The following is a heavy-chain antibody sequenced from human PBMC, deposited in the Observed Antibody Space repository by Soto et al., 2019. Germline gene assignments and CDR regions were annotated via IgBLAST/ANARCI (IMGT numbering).Heavy chain of an antibody. D-gene: IGHD3-3*01. V-gene: IGHV1-46*01. CDR1: GYTFTSYY. CDR3: ARDAGGWPSFWSAKGVDY. J-gene: IGHJ4*02. Sequence: GASVKVSCKASGYTFTSYYMHWVRQAPGQGLEWMGIINPSGGSTSYAQKFQGRVTMTRDTSTSTVYMELSSLRSEDTAVYYCARDAGGWPSFWSAKGVDYWGQGTLVTVSS. CDR2: INPSGGST.